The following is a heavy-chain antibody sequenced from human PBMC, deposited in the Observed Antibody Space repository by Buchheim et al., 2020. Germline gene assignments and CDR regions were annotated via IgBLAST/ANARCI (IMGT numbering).Heavy chain of an antibody. CDR1: GGSISSSSYY. V-gene: IGHV4-39*01. D-gene: IGHD3-10*01. J-gene: IGHJ5*02. CDR2: IYYSGST. CDR3: ARQGPVRGVIIT. Sequence: QLQLQESGPGLVKPSETLSLTCTVSGGSISSSSYYWGWIRQPPGKGLEWIGSIYYSGSTYYNPSLTIRVTISVDTPKNQFSLKLSSVTAADTAVYYCARQGPVRGVIITWGQGTL.